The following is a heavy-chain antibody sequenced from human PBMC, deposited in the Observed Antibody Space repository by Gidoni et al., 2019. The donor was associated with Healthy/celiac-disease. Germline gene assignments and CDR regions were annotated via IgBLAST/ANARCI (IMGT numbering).Heavy chain of an antibody. J-gene: IGHJ4*02. CDR3: ARTLDYYDRSGTFDY. D-gene: IGHD3-22*01. CDR1: GCAISSYY. V-gene: IGHV4-59*01. CDR2: IYYSGST. Sequence: QVQLPESGPGPVTPSETLSLTCPVSGCAISSYYWSWIRQPPGTVLEWIGYIYYSGSTNYNPPLKSRVTISVDTSKNQFSRKLSSVTAADTAVYYCARTLDYYDRSGTFDYWGQGTLVTVSS.